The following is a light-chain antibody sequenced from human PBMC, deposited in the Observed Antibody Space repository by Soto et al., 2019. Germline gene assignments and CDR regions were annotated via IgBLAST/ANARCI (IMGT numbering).Light chain of an antibody. CDR3: QQRSNWL. Sequence: EIVSTQSPATLSLSPGERATLSCRASQSVGSYLAWYQQKPGQAPRLLIYDASNRATGIPARFRGSGSGTDFTLTISSLEPEDFAVYYCQQRSNWLFGQGTRLEIK. CDR1: QSVGSY. V-gene: IGKV3-11*01. J-gene: IGKJ5*01. CDR2: DAS.